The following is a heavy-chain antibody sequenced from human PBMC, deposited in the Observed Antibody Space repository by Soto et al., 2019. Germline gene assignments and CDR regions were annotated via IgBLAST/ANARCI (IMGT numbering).Heavy chain of an antibody. J-gene: IGHJ6*02. D-gene: IGHD2-15*01. Sequence: QVQLVQSGAELKKPGSSVKVSCKASGCTFSSYAISWVLQAHGQGPEWLGGIIPIFGTANYEQKFQGRVTITADESTSTAYIQLSSLRSEDTAVYYCATHPGGRGYYYGMDVWGQGTTVTVSS. V-gene: IGHV1-69*12. CDR1: GCTFSSYA. CDR3: ATHPGGRGYYYGMDV. CDR2: IIPIFGTA.